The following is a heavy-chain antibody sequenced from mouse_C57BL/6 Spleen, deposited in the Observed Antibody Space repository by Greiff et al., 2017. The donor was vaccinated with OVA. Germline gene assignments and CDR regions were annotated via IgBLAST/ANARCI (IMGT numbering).Heavy chain of an antibody. CDR2: IDPSDSET. V-gene: IGHV1-52*01. D-gene: IGHD4-1*01. J-gene: IGHJ3*01. CDR3: AREDWVGFAY. CDR1: GYTFTSYW. Sequence: QVQLKQPGAELVRPGSSVKLSCKASGYTFTSYWMHWVKQRPIQGLEWIGNIDPSDSETHYNQKFKDKATLTVDKSSSTAYMQLSSLTSEDSAVYYCAREDWVGFAYWGQGTLVTVSA.